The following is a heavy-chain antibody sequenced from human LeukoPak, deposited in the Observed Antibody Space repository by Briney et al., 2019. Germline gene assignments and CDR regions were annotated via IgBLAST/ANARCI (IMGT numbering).Heavy chain of an antibody. CDR1: GFTFSSYS. CDR2: ISSSSSTI. V-gene: IGHV3-48*01. CDR3: ARLVTLDY. Sequence: GGSLRLSCAASGFTFSSYSMNWVRQAPGKGLEWVSYISSSSSTIYYADSVKGRFTISRDNAKNSLYLQMNSLRAEDTAVYYCARLVTLDYWGQGTLVTVSS. D-gene: IGHD4-23*01. J-gene: IGHJ4*02.